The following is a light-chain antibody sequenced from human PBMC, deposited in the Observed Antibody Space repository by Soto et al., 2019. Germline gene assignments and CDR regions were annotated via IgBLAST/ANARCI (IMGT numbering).Light chain of an antibody. J-gene: IGLJ1*01. CDR2: RND. CDR3: AKWDDSLRVYV. V-gene: IGLV1-47*01. CDR1: NSRSGSNY. Sequence: QSALPQPPSASGTPGQRVTISCSTSNSRSGSNYVYWYQQLPGTAPKLLIYRNDQRPSGVPDCFSGSKSGTSASLAISGLRSEDEADYYCAKWDDSLRVYVFGTGTKVT.